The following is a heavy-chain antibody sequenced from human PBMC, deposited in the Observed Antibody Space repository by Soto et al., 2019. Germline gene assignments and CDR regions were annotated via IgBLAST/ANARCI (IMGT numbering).Heavy chain of an antibody. J-gene: IGHJ4*02. V-gene: IGHV3-23*01. Sequence: GGSLRLSCAASGFTFSSYAMSWVRQAPGKGLEWVSIISGSGGDTFYADSVKGRFTISRDNSKNTVYLQMNSLRADYTAVFFCAKNIMSGGPGGYFDYWGQGTLVTVSS. CDR3: AKNIMSGGPGGYFDY. CDR1: GFTFSSYA. D-gene: IGHD2-15*01. CDR2: ISGSGGDT.